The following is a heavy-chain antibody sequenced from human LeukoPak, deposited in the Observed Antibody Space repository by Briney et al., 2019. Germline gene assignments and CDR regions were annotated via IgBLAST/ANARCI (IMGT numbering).Heavy chain of an antibody. CDR1: GFTFSIYD. CDR2: IDTAGGT. V-gene: IGHV3-13*01. CDR3: ARDMVRGANDY. D-gene: IGHD3-10*01. Sequence: GGSLRLSCAASGFTFSIYDMHWVRQVTGKGLEWVSGIDTAGGTYYPDSVKGRFTMSRENAKNSLHLQMNSLRAGDTAVYYCARDMVRGANDYWGQGTLVTVSS. J-gene: IGHJ4*02.